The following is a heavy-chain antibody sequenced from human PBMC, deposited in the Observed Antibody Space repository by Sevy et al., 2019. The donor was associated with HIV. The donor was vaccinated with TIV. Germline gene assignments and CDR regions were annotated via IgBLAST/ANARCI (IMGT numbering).Heavy chain of an antibody. J-gene: IGHJ4*02. CDR2: ISSSSSYI. V-gene: IGHV3-21*01. CDR3: AGAAAGKIFDY. Sequence: GGSLRLSCAASGFTFSSYSMNWVRQAPGKGLEWVSSISSSSSYIYYADSVKGRFTISRDNAKNSLYLQMNSLRAEDTAVYYCAGAAAGKIFDYWGQGTLFTVSS. D-gene: IGHD6-13*01. CDR1: GFTFSSYS.